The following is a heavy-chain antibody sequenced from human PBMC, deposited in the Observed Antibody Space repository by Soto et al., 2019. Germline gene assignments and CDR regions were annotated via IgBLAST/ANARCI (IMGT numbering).Heavy chain of an antibody. CDR1: VFTFTGYA. Sequence: QPGGSLLLSCATSVFTFTGYALVWVRQAPGKGLEWVATISGIGGSTYLADSVKGRLSISRDNSKNTVSLLMNSLRAEDTAVYFCARGSSGYISSWYYFDYWGRGTMFTVSS. J-gene: IGHJ4*02. V-gene: IGHV3-23*01. CDR2: ISGIGGST. CDR3: ARGSSGYISSWYYFDY. D-gene: IGHD6-13*01.